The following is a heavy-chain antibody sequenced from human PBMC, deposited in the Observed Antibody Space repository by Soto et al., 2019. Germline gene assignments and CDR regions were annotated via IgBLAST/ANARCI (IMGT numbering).Heavy chain of an antibody. J-gene: IGHJ2*01. V-gene: IGHV1-18*01. CDR3: ARCYCSVGSCYACWHFDL. D-gene: IGHD2-15*01. CDR2: ISASTRNT. CDR1: GYTFTNYA. Sequence: VHLVQSGAEVKKPGASVKVSCQASGYTFTNYAISWVRQAPGQGLEWMGWISASTRNTDQAQNFQGRVTMTIDTSTNTANMELRSLRSDDTAVYYCARCYCSVGSCYACWHFDLWGRGTLVTVSS.